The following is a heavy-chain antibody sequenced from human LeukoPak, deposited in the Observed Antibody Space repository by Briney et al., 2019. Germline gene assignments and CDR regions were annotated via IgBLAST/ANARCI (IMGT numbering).Heavy chain of an antibody. CDR3: ARAYHSSWYLNWFDP. CDR1: GFIFNNNF. V-gene: IGHV4-34*01. J-gene: IGHJ5*02. Sequence: GSLRLSCAASGFIFNNNFMSWVRQVAGKGLEWIGEINHSGSTNYNPSLKSRVTISVDTSKNQFSLKLSSVTAADTAVYYCARAYHSSWYLNWFDPWGQGTLVTVSS. CDR2: INHSGST. D-gene: IGHD6-13*01.